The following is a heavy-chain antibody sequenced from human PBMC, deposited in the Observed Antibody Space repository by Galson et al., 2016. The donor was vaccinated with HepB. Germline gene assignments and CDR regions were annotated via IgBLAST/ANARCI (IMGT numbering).Heavy chain of an antibody. V-gene: IGHV4-59*01. CDR2: IYYSGAT. J-gene: IGHJ4*02. D-gene: IGHD3-3*01. Sequence: SETLSLTCTVSGGSISSYYWSWIRQSPGKGLEWIGYIYYSGATNYNPSLKSRVTKSVDTSKTQFSLKLSSVTAADTAVYYCARGTFGVVIVWGQGTLVTVSS. CDR1: GGSISSYY. CDR3: ARGTFGVVIV.